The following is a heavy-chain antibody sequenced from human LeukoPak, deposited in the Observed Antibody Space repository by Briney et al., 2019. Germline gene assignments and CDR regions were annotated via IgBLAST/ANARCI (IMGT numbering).Heavy chain of an antibody. CDR3: ARDRNSGNCYSDS. V-gene: IGHV1-18*01. Sequence: ASVKVSCKASGYTFTTYGISWVRQAPGQGLEWMGWINTYNGNANSAQKFQDRVTMTRDTSTSTAYMDLRRLRSDDTAVYYCARDRNSGNCYSDSWGQGTLVTVSS. J-gene: IGHJ4*02. CDR1: GYTFTTYG. D-gene: IGHD4-23*01. CDR2: INTYNGNA.